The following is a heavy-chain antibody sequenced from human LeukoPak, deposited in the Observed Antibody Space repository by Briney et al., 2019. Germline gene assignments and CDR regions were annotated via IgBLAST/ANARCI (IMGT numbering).Heavy chain of an antibody. CDR3: ARSAVGWFAPYYFDY. D-gene: IGHD3-10*01. CDR1: GGSISSYY. CDR2: IYYSGST. Sequence: SETLSLTCTVSGGSISSYYWSWIRQPPGKGLEWIGYIYYSGSTNYNPSLKSRVTISVDTSKNQFSLKLSSVTAADTAVYYCARSAVGWFAPYYFDYWGQGTLVTVSS. V-gene: IGHV4-59*08. J-gene: IGHJ4*02.